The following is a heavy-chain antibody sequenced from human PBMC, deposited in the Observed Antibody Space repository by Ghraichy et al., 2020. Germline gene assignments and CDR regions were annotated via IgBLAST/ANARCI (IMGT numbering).Heavy chain of an antibody. CDR3: ARDGRVLCSGGSCYNY. D-gene: IGHD2-15*01. CDR1: GGSVSSGSYY. CDR2: IYYSGST. J-gene: IGHJ4*02. V-gene: IGHV4-61*01. Sequence: SETLSLTCTVSGGSVSSGSYYWSWIRQPPGKGLEWIGYIYYSGSTNYNPSLKSRVTISVDTSKNQFSLKLSSVTAADTAVYYCARDGRVLCSGGSCYNYWGQGTLVTVSS.